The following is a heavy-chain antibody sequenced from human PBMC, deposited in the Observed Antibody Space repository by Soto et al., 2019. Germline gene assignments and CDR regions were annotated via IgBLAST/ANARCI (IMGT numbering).Heavy chain of an antibody. CDR3: VKGPTVFGAVISFDYYYGMYV. Sequence: PGGSLRLSCTASGFTFSTSAMSWVRQPPGRGLEWVSGISGSGAGTYYADSVKGRFTISRDNSKNTLYLQMSGLRAEDAAVYYCVKGPTVFGAVISFDYYYGMYVWGQGTPVTVSS. J-gene: IGHJ6*02. CDR1: GFTFSTSA. V-gene: IGHV3-23*01. D-gene: IGHD3-3*01. CDR2: ISGSGAGT.